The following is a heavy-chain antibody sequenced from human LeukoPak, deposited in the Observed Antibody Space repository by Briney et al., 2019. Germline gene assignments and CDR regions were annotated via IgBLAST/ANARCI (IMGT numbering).Heavy chain of an antibody. CDR3: ATANRYCTNGVCYAGAFDI. V-gene: IGHV1-18*01. CDR1: GYTFTSNG. CDR2: ISAYNGNT. Sequence: ASVKVSCKASGYTFTSNGISSVRQAPGQGLEWMGWISAYNGNTNYAQKLQGRVTMTTDTSTSTAYMELRSLRSDDTAVYYCATANRYCTNGVCYAGAFDIWGQGTMVTVSS. D-gene: IGHD2-8*01. J-gene: IGHJ3*02.